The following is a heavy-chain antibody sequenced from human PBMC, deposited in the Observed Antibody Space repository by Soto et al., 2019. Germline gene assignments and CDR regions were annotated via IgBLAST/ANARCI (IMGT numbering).Heavy chain of an antibody. V-gene: IGHV1-2*02. D-gene: IGHD3-10*01. J-gene: IGHJ4*02. Sequence: QVQLVQSGAEVKKPGASVKVSCKASGYTFTGYYMHWVRQAPGQGNEWMGWINPNSCGTKYAQKFQGRVTRTRDTFIRTPYMELSRLRSDATAVYYGARCGDYNGWESYYTLDYWGQGTLVTVSS. CDR2: INPNSCGT. CDR1: GYTFTGYY. CDR3: ARCGDYNGWESYYTLDY.